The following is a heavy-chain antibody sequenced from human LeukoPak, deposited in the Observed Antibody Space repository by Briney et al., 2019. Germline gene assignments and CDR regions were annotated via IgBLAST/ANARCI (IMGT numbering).Heavy chain of an antibody. V-gene: IGHV3-33*01. J-gene: IGHJ5*02. Sequence: PGGSLRLSCAASGFTFSSYGIHWVRQAPGKGLEWVAVIWYDGSNKYYADSVKGLFTISRDNSKNTLYLQMNSLRAEDTAVYYCARDADPFYCTRTGFDPWGQGTLVTVSS. CDR2: IWYDGSNK. CDR3: ARDADPFYCTRTGFDP. CDR1: GFTFSSYG. D-gene: IGHD2-8*01.